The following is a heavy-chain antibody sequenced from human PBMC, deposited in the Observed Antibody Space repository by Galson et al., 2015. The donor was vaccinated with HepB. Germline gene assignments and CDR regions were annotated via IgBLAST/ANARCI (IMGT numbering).Heavy chain of an antibody. CDR2: ISSSSSYI. J-gene: IGHJ5*02. CDR1: GFTFSSYS. V-gene: IGHV3-21*01. Sequence: SLRLSCAASGFTFSSYSMNWVRQAPGKGLEWVSSISSSSSYIYYADSVKGRFTISRDNAKNSLYLQMNSLRAEDTAVYYCARELGYCSGGSCYSGDDWFDPWGQGTLVTVSS. CDR3: ARELGYCSGGSCYSGDDWFDP. D-gene: IGHD2-15*01.